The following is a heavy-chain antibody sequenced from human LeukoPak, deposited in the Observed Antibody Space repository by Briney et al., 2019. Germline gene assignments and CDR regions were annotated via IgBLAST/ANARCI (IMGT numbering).Heavy chain of an antibody. V-gene: IGHV3-30*02. CDR2: IRYDGSNK. Sequence: PGGSLRLSCAASGFTFSSYGMHWVRQAPGKGLEWVAFIRYDGSNKYYADSVKGRFTISRDNSKNTLYLQMNRLRAEDTAVYYCANWVADWNDDEEYWGQGTLVTVSS. D-gene: IGHD1-1*01. CDR3: ANWVADWNDDEEY. J-gene: IGHJ4*02. CDR1: GFTFSSYG.